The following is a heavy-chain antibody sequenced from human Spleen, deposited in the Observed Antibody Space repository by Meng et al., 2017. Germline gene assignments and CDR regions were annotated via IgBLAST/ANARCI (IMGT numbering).Heavy chain of an antibody. J-gene: IGHJ4*02. D-gene: IGHD3-9*01. CDR1: GFTFSSYA. CDR3: AKGVRDDILTGYYNSRSYYFDY. CDR2: ISGSGGST. V-gene: IGHV3-23*01. Sequence: GESLKISCAASGFTFSSYAMSWVRQAPGKGLEWVSAISGSGGSTYYADSVKGRFTISRDNSKNTLYLQMNSLRAEDTAVYYCAKGVRDDILTGYYNSRSYYFDYWGQGTLVTVSS.